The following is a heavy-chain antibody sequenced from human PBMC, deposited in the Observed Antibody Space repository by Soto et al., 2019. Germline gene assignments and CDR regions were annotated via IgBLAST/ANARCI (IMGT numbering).Heavy chain of an antibody. J-gene: IGHJ3*02. CDR1: GYTLTIYG. Sequence: ASVKVSCKASGYTLTIYGISWVRQAPGQGLEWMGWINTYNGDTRYVQKLQDRVTMTTDTSTSTAYMELRSLRSDDTAVYYCARDWEWRSGNDVFDIWGQGTMVTVSS. CDR3: ARDWEWRSGNDVFDI. V-gene: IGHV1-18*01. CDR2: INTYNGDT. D-gene: IGHD3-3*01.